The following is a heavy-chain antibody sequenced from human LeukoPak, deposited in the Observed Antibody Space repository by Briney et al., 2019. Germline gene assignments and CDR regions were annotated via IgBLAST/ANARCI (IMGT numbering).Heavy chain of an antibody. CDR1: GFTFSSYG. CDR3: AKGGLTTVTTGGDY. Sequence: GGSLRLSCAASGFTFSSYGMHWVRQAPGKGLEWVAVISYDGSNKYYADSVKGRFTISRDNSKNTLYLQMNSLRAEDTAVCYCAKGGLTTVTTGGDYWGQGTLVTVSS. D-gene: IGHD4-17*01. J-gene: IGHJ4*02. CDR2: ISYDGSNK. V-gene: IGHV3-30*18.